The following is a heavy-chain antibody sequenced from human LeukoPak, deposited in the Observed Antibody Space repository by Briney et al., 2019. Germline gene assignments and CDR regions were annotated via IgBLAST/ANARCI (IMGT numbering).Heavy chain of an antibody. Sequence: ASVKVSCKASGYTFTDFGISWVRQAPGQGLEWMGWISAYNGNINYAQKVQGRVTMTADTSTSTAYMELRSLRSDDTAVYYCARGSVCSGGSCYDDYWGQGTLVTVSS. CDR2: ISAYNGNI. CDR3: ARGSVCSGGSCYDDY. D-gene: IGHD2-15*01. J-gene: IGHJ4*02. CDR1: GYTFTDFG. V-gene: IGHV1-18*04.